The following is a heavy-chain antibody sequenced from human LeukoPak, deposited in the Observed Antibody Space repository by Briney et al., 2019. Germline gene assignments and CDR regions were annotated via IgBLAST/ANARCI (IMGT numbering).Heavy chain of an antibody. V-gene: IGHV3-48*03. CDR2: ISSSGSTI. Sequence: PGGSLRLSCAASGFTFGIYEMNWVRQAPGKGLEWASYISSSGSTIYYSDSVKGRFTISRDNAKNSLDLQMNILRAEDTAVYYCARGGRKSDQWLANSYYYYYYMDVWGKGTTVTVSS. CDR3: ARGGRKSDQWLANSYYYYYYMDV. D-gene: IGHD6-19*01. J-gene: IGHJ6*03. CDR1: GFTFGIYE.